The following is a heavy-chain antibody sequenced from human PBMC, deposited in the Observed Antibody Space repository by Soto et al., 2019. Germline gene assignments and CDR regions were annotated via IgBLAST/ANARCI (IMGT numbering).Heavy chain of an antibody. CDR1: GYTFAHYY. CDR2: IDPRTGTSGTS. J-gene: IGHJ4*02. CDR3: ARLSRITFIVD. D-gene: IGHD3-16*02. Sequence: QVQLVQSGAEVKGPGTSVTLSCQTSGYTFAHYYIHWVRQAPGQGLEYMGIIDPRTGTSGTSTSPQSVQGRLSITSDASTSTVYMELSNLRSDDTATYYCARLSRITFIVDWGQGTLDTVSS. V-gene: IGHV1-46*04.